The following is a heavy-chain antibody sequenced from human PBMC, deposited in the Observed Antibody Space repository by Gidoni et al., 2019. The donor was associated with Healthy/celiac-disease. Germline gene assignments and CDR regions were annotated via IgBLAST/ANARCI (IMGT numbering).Heavy chain of an antibody. V-gene: IGHV1-24*01. CDR1: GYTLTELS. Sequence: QVQLVQSGAEVKKPGASVKVSCKVSGYTLTELSMHWVRQAPGKGLEWMGGFDPEDGETIYAQKFQGRVTMTEDTSTDTAYMELSSLRSEDTAVYYCASSYSSSSEGYYYYGMDVWGQGTTVTVSS. D-gene: IGHD6-6*01. CDR3: ASSYSSSSEGYYYYGMDV. CDR2: FDPEDGET. J-gene: IGHJ6*02.